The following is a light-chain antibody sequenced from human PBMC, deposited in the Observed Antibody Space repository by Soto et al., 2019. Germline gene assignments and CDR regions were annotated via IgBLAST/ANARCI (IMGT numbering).Light chain of an antibody. CDR1: SGYSNYK. Sequence: QLVLTQPPSASASLGASVTLTCTLSSGYSNYKVDWYQQRPGKGPRFVMRVGTGGIVGSKGDGIPDRFSVLGSGLNRYLTIKNIQEEDESDYHCGADHGSGSNCFYVFGTGTKVTVL. CDR2: VGTGGIVG. CDR3: GADHGSGSNCFYV. V-gene: IGLV9-49*01. J-gene: IGLJ1*01.